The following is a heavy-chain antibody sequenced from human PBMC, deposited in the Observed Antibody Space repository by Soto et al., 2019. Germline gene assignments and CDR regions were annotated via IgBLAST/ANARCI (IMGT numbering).Heavy chain of an antibody. V-gene: IGHV1-69*02. D-gene: IGHD3-10*01. CDR3: ARSGEYYYGSGSYID. J-gene: IGHJ4*02. Sequence: QVQLVQSGAEVKKPGSSVKVSCKASGGTFSSYTISWVRQAPGQGLEWMGRIIPILGIANYAQKFQGRVTITADKSTSQADMELSSLRSEGTAVYYCARSGEYYYGSGSYIDWGQGTLVTVSS. CDR2: IIPILGIA. CDR1: GGTFSSYT.